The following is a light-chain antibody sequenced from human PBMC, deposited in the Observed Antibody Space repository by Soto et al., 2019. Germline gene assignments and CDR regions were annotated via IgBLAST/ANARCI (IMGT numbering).Light chain of an antibody. J-gene: IGLJ1*01. CDR3: GAWDGGLSAFV. CDR1: SSDVGGYNY. Sequence: QSVLTQPPSASGSPGQSVTISCTGTSSDVGGYNYVSWYQQHPGKAPKLMIYEVSKRPSGVPDRFSGSKSGNTASLTVSGLQAEDEADYYCGAWDGGLSAFVFGTGTKV. V-gene: IGLV2-8*01. CDR2: EVS.